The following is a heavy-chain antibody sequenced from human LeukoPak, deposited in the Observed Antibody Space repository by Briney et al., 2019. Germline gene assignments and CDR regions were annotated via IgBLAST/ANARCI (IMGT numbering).Heavy chain of an antibody. D-gene: IGHD4-23*01. CDR1: GLTFNYYA. CDR2: IGGSGSGP. CDR3: SRVDYGGNSGYHFDY. J-gene: IGHJ4*02. Sequence: PGGSLRLSCVASGLTFNYYAMTWVRQAPGERLEWVSTIGGSGSGPSYADSVRGRFSISRDNSNNMVYPQMHSLRAEDTAVYYCSRVDYGGNSGYHFDYWGQGTLVTVSS. V-gene: IGHV3-23*01.